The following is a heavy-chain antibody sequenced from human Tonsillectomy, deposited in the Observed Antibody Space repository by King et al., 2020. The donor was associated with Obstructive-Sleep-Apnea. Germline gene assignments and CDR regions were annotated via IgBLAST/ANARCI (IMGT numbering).Heavy chain of an antibody. CDR1: GFTFGDYA. J-gene: IGHJ6*02. D-gene: IGHD3-16*01. Sequence: VQLVESGGGLVQPGRSLRLSCTASGFTFGDYAMSWFRQAPGKGLEWVGFIRSKAYGGPTEFAASVKGRFTISRDDSKSIADLQMNSLKTEDTAVYYCTRDYDYVWGGYGMDVWGQGTTVTVSS. CDR3: TRDYDYVWGGYGMDV. CDR2: IRSKAYGGPT. V-gene: IGHV3-49*03.